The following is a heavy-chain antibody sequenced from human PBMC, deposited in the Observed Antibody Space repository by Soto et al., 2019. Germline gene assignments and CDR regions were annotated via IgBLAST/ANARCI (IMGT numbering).Heavy chain of an antibody. Sequence: EVQLVESGGGLVQPGGSLRLSCAASGFTFSSYVMHWVRQAPGKGLEYVSSISGNGGSTFYANSVKGRFTISRDNSKNTLYLQMGSLRAEDMAVYYCASIQGHQVDNFDYWGQGTLVTVSS. CDR3: ASIQGHQVDNFDY. V-gene: IGHV3-64*01. D-gene: IGHD2-2*01. CDR2: ISGNGGST. J-gene: IGHJ4*02. CDR1: GFTFSSYV.